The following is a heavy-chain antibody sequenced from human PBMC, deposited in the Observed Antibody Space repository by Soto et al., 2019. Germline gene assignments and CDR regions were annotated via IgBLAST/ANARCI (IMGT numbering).Heavy chain of an antibody. CDR2: MNPNSGDT. CDR1: GYTFSDHD. V-gene: IGHV1-8*01. Sequence: QVQLVQSGAEVKKPGASVKVSCKASGYTFSDHDINWVRQATGQGPEWLGWMNPNSGDTGYAQNFQGRVTMTRDNSIRTAYMELSSLRSEDTAVYYCARVGGNWNDAYFDYCGQGTLVTVSS. J-gene: IGHJ4*02. CDR3: ARVGGNWNDAYFDY. D-gene: IGHD1-1*01.